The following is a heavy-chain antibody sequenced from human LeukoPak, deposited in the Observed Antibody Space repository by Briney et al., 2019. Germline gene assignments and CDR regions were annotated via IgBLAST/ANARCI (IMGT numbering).Heavy chain of an antibody. CDR2: ITYDGSQT. CDR1: GFTSSHSA. D-gene: IGHD6-13*01. CDR3: ARERAGESSSWYDLGYYYYGLDV. V-gene: IGHV3-30*04. J-gene: IGHJ6*02. Sequence: GGSLRLSCTASGFTSSHSAMHWVRQAPGKGLEWVAVITYDGSQTYFADSVKGRFTISRDNSKNTLFVQMNSLKPEDTAVYYCARERAGESSSWYDLGYYYYGLDVWGQGTTVTVSS.